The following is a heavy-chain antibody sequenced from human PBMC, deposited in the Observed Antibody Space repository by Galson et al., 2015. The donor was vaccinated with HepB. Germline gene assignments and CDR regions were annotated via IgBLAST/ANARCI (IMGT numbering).Heavy chain of an antibody. CDR2: ISYDGSTK. D-gene: IGHD1-26*01. CDR1: GFTFSNFA. V-gene: IGHV3-30-3*01. CDR3: AREGGILETTEVFDY. J-gene: IGHJ4*02. Sequence: SLRLSCAASGFTFSNFALHWVRQAPGKGLEWVAVISYDGSTKYYAGSVKGRFSISRDTSKNTLYLQMNSLRLEDTAVYYCAREGGILETTEVFDYWGQGTLVTVSS.